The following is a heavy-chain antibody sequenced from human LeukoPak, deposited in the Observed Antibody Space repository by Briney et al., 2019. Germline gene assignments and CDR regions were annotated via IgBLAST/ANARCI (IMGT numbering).Heavy chain of an antibody. V-gene: IGHV3-23*01. Sequence: GGSLRLSCGASGFTFSSFVMSWVRQTPGKGLEWVATITAGGSNTYYADSVKGRFTISRDNSKNTLHLQMNSLRAEDTAVYYCASRGTSATKYFADWGQGTLVSVSS. CDR1: GFTFSSFV. CDR2: ITAGGSNT. J-gene: IGHJ4*02. CDR3: ASRGTSATKYFAD. D-gene: IGHD1-1*01.